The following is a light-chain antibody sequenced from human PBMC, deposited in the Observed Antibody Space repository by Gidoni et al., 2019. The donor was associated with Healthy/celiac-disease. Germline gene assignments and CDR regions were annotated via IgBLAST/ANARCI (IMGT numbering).Light chain of an antibody. J-gene: IGKJ4*01. Sequence: EIVMTQSPATLSVSPGERATLSCRASQSVSSNLAWYQHKPGQAPRLLIYGASTRATGIPARFSGSGSGTEFTLTISSLQSEDFAVYYCPQYNNWPRCTFGGGTKVEIK. CDR3: PQYNNWPRCT. CDR1: QSVSSN. V-gene: IGKV3-15*01. CDR2: GAS.